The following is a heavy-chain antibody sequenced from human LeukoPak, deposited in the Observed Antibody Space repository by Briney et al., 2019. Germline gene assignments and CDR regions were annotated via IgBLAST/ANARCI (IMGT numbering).Heavy chain of an antibody. CDR3: AKDTEYSDSSGLIDY. CDR2: LSWDGGTT. D-gene: IGHD6-6*01. J-gene: IGHJ4*02. Sequence: PGGSLRLSCAASGFTFGDYAMHWVRQAPGKGLEWVSLLSWDGGTTYYADSVKGRFTISRDNSRNSLYLQMNSLRVEDTALYYCAKDTEYSDSSGLIDYWGQGTLVTVSS. V-gene: IGHV3-43D*03. CDR1: GFTFGDYA.